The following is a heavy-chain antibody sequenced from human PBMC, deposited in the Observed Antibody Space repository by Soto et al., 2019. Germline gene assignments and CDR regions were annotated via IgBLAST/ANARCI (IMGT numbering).Heavy chain of an antibody. J-gene: IGHJ4*02. D-gene: IGHD6-19*01. CDR2: IYTSASI. Sequence: SETLSLTCTVSGVCITPYSWTWIRQPAGKGLEWIGRIYTSASINYNPSLKGRVTLSVDTSTNQLSLKLSSVTAADTALYYCARAVAGYTHIDYWGQGTLVTVSS. CDR3: ARAVAGYTHIDY. V-gene: IGHV4-4*07. CDR1: GVCITPYS.